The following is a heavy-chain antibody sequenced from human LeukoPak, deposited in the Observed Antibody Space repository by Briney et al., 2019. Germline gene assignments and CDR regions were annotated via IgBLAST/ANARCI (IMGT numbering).Heavy chain of an antibody. Sequence: SETLSLTCTVSGASISDYYWGWIRQPPGKGLEWIGHIYSVGSPTCSPSLMSRVSISVDTSKNQFSLELSSVTAADTAVYYCASGFRPGGNPHHDVYEVWGKGTVVTVSS. D-gene: IGHD3-16*01. CDR1: GASISDYY. CDR2: IYSVGSP. CDR3: ASGFRPGGNPHHDVYEV. J-gene: IGHJ3*01. V-gene: IGHV4-4*09.